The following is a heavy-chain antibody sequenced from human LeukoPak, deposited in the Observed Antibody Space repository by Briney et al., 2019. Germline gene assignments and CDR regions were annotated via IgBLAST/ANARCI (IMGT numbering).Heavy chain of an antibody. Sequence: SETLSLTCTVSGGAISSGDYYWSSIRPPPGKCLEWRGYIYYSGSTYYKPSLKSRVTISVDTSKNQFSLKLSSVTAADTAVYYCARYGYYDFWSGYINWFDPWGQGTLVTVSS. V-gene: IGHV4-30-4*01. CDR3: ARYGYYDFWSGYINWFDP. CDR1: GGAISSGDYY. J-gene: IGHJ5*02. CDR2: IYYSGST. D-gene: IGHD3-3*01.